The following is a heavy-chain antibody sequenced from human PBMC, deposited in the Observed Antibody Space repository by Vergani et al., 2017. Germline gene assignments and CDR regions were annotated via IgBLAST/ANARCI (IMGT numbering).Heavy chain of an antibody. Sequence: QLLESGGDLIQPGGSLRLSCAASGFTFNRYAMTWVRQAPGKGLEWVPGINNNGGRTYYADLVKGRFTISRDNSKNTLYLQMTDLRAEDTATSYGAKVCGSTSCPYGGGAFDVWGHGTMVTVSS. D-gene: IGHD2-2*01. CDR2: INNNGGRT. V-gene: IGHV3-23*01. CDR1: GFTFNRYA. CDR3: AKVCGSTSCPYGGGAFDV. J-gene: IGHJ3*01.